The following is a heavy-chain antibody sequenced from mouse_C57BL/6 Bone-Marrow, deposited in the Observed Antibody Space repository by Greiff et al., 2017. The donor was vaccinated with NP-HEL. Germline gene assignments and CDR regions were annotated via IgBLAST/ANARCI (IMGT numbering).Heavy chain of an antibody. J-gene: IGHJ2*01. Sequence: VKLVESGAELVRPGASVKLSCKASGYTFTDYYINWVKQRPGQGLEWIARIYPGSGNTYYNEKFKGKATLTAEKSSSTAYMQLSSLTSEDSAVYFCARAYYGSSYDFDYWGQGTTLTVSS. CDR2: IYPGSGNT. D-gene: IGHD1-1*01. V-gene: IGHV1-76*01. CDR1: GYTFTDYY. CDR3: ARAYYGSSYDFDY.